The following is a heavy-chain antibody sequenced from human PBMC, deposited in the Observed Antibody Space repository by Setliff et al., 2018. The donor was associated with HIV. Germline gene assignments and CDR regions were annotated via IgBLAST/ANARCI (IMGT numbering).Heavy chain of an antibody. CDR2: IIPILGTA. Sequence: SVKVSCKASGGTFSSYAISWVRQAPGQGLGWMGGIIPILGTANYAQKFQGRVTITADESTSTAYMELSSLRSEDTAVYYCAREDVPARDYYGMDVWGQGTTVTVSS. J-gene: IGHJ6*02. CDR1: GGTFSSYA. V-gene: IGHV1-69*13. CDR3: AREDVPARDYYGMDV.